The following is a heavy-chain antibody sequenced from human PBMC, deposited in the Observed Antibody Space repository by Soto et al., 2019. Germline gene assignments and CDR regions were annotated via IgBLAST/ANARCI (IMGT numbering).Heavy chain of an antibody. CDR3: ARDVWSGPAVSDY. V-gene: IGHV3-48*02. CDR1: GFTFSSYS. D-gene: IGHD3-3*01. Sequence: GGSLRLSCAASGFTFSSYSFNWVRQAPGKGLEWVSCIRHTSLTTYYADSVKGRFTISRDNAKNSLYLEMDSLRDDDTAVYYCARDVWSGPAVSDYWGQGTLVTVSS. J-gene: IGHJ4*02. CDR2: IRHTSLTT.